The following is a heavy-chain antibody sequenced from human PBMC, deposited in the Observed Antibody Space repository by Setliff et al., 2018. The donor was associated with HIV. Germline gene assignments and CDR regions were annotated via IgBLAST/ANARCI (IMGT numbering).Heavy chain of an antibody. Sequence: GGSLRLSCAASGFTFSNYGMHWVRQAPGKGLEWVTFIRYDGANIDYADSVRGRFTVSRDNSKNTLYLQMHGLSAEDTAVYYCAKDGGNFGNFYFDYWGQGTLVTVSS. CDR2: IRYDGANI. V-gene: IGHV3-30*02. J-gene: IGHJ4*02. CDR1: GFTFSNYG. D-gene: IGHD1-7*01. CDR3: AKDGGNFGNFYFDY.